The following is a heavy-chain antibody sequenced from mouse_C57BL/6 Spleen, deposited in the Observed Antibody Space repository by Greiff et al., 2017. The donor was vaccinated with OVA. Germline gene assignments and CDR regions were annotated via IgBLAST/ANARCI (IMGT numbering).Heavy chain of an antibody. CDR2: IDPSDSYT. CDR3: AAGLDYGSSFYGMDY. J-gene: IGHJ4*01. Sequence: QVQLKQSGAELVRPGTSVKLSCKASGYTFTSYWMHWVKQRPGQGLEWIGVIDPSDSYTNYNQKFKGKATLTVDTSSSTAYMQLSSLTSEDSAVYYCAAGLDYGSSFYGMDYWGQGTSVTVSS. V-gene: IGHV1-59*01. D-gene: IGHD1-1*01. CDR1: GYTFTSYW.